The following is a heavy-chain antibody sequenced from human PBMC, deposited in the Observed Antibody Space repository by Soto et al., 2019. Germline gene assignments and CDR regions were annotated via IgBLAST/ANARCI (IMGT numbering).Heavy chain of an antibody. V-gene: IGHV3-33*01. CDR1: GFTFSSYG. Sequence: GGSLRLSCAASGFTFSSYGMHWVRQAPGKGLEWVAVIWYDGSNKYYADSVKGRFTISRDNSKNTLYLQMNSLRAEDTAVYYCARAEPRLFLFDYWGQGTLVTVSS. CDR3: ARAEPRLFLFDY. J-gene: IGHJ4*02. CDR2: IWYDGSNK. D-gene: IGHD3-22*01.